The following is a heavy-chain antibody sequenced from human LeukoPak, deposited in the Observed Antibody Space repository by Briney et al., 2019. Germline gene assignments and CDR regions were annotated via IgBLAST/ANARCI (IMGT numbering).Heavy chain of an antibody. Sequence: SGTLSLTCAVSGGSISSSNWWSWVRQPPGKGLEWIGEIYHSGRTNYNPSLKSRVTISVDKSKNQFSLKLSSVTAADTAVYYCARDLSWNVLSGGYYYYMDVWGKGTTVTVSS. CDR2: IYHSGRT. J-gene: IGHJ6*03. CDR3: ARDLSWNVLSGGYYYYMDV. D-gene: IGHD1-1*01. V-gene: IGHV4-4*02. CDR1: GGSISSSNW.